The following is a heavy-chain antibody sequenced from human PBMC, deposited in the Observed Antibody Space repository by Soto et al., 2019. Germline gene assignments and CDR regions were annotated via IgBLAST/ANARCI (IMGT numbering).Heavy chain of an antibody. D-gene: IGHD4-17*01. J-gene: IGHJ6*03. CDR1: GFTFXSYA. CDR2: ISGSDGST. Sequence: PGGSLRLSCGAAGFTFXSYAVSWVRQAPGKGLEWVSSISGSDGSTFHADSVKGRLTISRDNSKNTLYLQMNSLRAEDTAVYYCAKGAGDYGDFYYYYYMDVWGKGTTVTVSS. V-gene: IGHV3-23*01. CDR3: AKGAGDYGDFYYYYYMDV.